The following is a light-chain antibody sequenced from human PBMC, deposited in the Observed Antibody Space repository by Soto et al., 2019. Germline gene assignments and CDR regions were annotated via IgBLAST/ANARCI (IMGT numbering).Light chain of an antibody. CDR2: DAF. Sequence: EKVMTQSPATLSVSPGERATLSCRASQNVKTRFDWYQQQPCQAPRLLIYDAFTRATGIPARFSGSASGTEFTLTIRSLQSEDVAVYYCQQYDEWPLTFGGGTKVEMK. CDR1: QNVKTR. J-gene: IGKJ4*01. V-gene: IGKV3-15*01. CDR3: QQYDEWPLT.